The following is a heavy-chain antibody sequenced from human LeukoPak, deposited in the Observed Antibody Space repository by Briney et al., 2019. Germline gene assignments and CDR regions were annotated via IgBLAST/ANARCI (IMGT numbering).Heavy chain of an antibody. CDR2: LRYDGSNK. V-gene: IGHV3-30*02. J-gene: IGHJ4*02. CDR1: GFTFSNYG. Sequence: GGSLRLSCVASGFTFSNYGMHWVRQAPGKGLEWVAFLRYDGSNKYYADSVKGRFTISRDNSKNTLYLELNSLRTEDTAVYYCAKVHSGYDLPDYWGQGTLVTVSS. D-gene: IGHD5-12*01. CDR3: AKVHSGYDLPDY.